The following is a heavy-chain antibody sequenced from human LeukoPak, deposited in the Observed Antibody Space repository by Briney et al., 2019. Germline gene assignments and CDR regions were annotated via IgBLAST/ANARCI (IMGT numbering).Heavy chain of an antibody. CDR1: GYTFTGYY. Sequence: GASVKVSCKASGYTFTGYYMHWVRQAPGQGLEWMGWINPNSGGTNYAQKFQGRVTMTRDTSISTAYMELSRLRSDDTAVYYCARHAAVPRSPLAYWGQGTLVTVSS. CDR3: ARHAAVPRSPLAY. D-gene: IGHD2-15*01. CDR2: INPNSGGT. J-gene: IGHJ4*02. V-gene: IGHV1-2*02.